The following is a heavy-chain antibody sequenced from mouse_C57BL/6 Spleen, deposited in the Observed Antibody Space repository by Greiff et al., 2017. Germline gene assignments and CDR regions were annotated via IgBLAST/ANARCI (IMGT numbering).Heavy chain of an antibody. J-gene: IGHJ1*03. D-gene: IGHD6-1*01. CDR3: TRRTSFVFSYFYV. CDR2: IDPESGGT. Sequence: QVQLQQSGAELVRPGASVTLSCKASGYTFTDYEMHWVKQTPVKGLEWIGAIDPESGGTDYNEKFKGKAILTADKSSSTAYMELRSLTSEDAAVYYCTRRTSFVFSYFYVCVTGTTVTVSA. V-gene: IGHV1-15*01. CDR1: GYTFTDYE.